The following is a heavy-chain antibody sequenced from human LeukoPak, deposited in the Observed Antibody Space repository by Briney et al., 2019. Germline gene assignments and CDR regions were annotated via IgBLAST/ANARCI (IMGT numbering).Heavy chain of an antibody. Sequence: VASVRVSCKASGGTFHSYVISWVRQAPGQGLEWMGGIIPLFDTATFAQKFQDRVTITAETSTRTVYKELSSLRADDTAVYFCARGSSDISSWFDPWGQGTLVTVSS. CDR1: GGTFHSYV. V-gene: IGHV1-69*06. D-gene: IGHD6-13*01. CDR2: IIPLFDTA. J-gene: IGHJ5*02. CDR3: ARGSSDISSWFDP.